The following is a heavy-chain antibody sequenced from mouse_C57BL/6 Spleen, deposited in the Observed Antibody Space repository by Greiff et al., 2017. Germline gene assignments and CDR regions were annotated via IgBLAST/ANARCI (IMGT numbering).Heavy chain of an antibody. CDR1: GYAFSSYW. V-gene: IGHV1-80*01. J-gene: IGHJ2*01. Sequence: VKLVESGAELVKPGASVKISCKASGYAFSSYWMNWVKQRPGQGLEWIGQIYPGDGDTNYNGKFKGKATLTADKSSSTAYMQLSSLTSEDSAVFFCAKGGLVLRSFDYWGQGTTLTVSS. D-gene: IGHD1-1*01. CDR2: IYPGDGDT. CDR3: AKGGLVLRSFDY.